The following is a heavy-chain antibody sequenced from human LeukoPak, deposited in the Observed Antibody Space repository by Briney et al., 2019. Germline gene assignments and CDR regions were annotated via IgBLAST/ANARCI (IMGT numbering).Heavy chain of an antibody. Sequence: GGTLRLSCTASGFTFSDYAMNWIRQAPGKGLEWVSTISHSAHGIFYTDSVKGRFTISRDNSNNTVYLQMNSLRAEDTALYYCAREEERFASWGYFKYWGQGALVTVSS. D-gene: IGHD3-10*01. V-gene: IGHV3-23*01. CDR1: GFTFSDYA. CDR2: ISHSAHGI. CDR3: AREEERFASWGYFKY. J-gene: IGHJ4*02.